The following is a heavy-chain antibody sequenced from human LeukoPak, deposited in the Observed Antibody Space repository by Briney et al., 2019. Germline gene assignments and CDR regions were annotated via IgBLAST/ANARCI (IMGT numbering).Heavy chain of an antibody. Sequence: AGSLRLSCAASGFTVSSNYMSWVRQAPGKGLEWVSIIYSDGSTYYADSVKGRFTISRDNSKNTLYLQMNSLRTEDTAVYYCARYLRTTDSYYFDYWGQGTLVTVSS. CDR2: IYSDGST. V-gene: IGHV3-66*01. D-gene: IGHD2/OR15-2a*01. CDR3: ARYLRTTDSYYFDY. J-gene: IGHJ4*02. CDR1: GFTVSSNY.